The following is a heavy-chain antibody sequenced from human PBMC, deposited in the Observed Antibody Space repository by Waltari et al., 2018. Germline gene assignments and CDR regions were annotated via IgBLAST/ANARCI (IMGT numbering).Heavy chain of an antibody. J-gene: IGHJ4*02. D-gene: IGHD1-7*01. CDR1: AGSISRGGYY. Sequence: QVQLQESGPGLVKPSQHLSLTCTVSAGSISRGGYYRSWIRQHPGKGLEWIGYIYYSGSTYYNPSLKSRVTISVDTSKNQFSLKLSSVTAADTAVYYCARENREDWNYVGYYFDYWGQGTLVTVSS. V-gene: IGHV4-31*03. CDR3: ARENREDWNYVGYYFDY. CDR2: IYYSGST.